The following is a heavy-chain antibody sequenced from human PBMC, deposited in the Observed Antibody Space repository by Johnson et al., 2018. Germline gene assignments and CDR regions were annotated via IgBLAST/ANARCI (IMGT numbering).Heavy chain of an antibody. CDR3: AKGKGDFWSGYHHLSAFDI. D-gene: IGHD3-3*01. V-gene: IGHV3-20*04. CDR1: GFTFDDYG. J-gene: IGHJ3*02. CDR2: INWNGGST. Sequence: EVQLVESGGGVVRPGGSLRLSCAASGFTFDDYGMSWVRQAPGKGLEWVSGINWNGGSTGYGDSVKGRFTISRDNSRNPLYLQMNSLRAEDTAVYYCAKGKGDFWSGYHHLSAFDIWGQGTMVTVSS.